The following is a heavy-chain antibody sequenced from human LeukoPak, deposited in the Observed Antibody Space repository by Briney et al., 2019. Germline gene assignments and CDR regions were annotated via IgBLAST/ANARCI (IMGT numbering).Heavy chain of an antibody. CDR1: GFTIRSFW. CDR3: ARDNLAVPGGDC. Sequence: GGSLRLSCAASGFTIRSFWMSWVRQAPGKGLEWVANINPEGSQKNYVDSVEGRFTISRDNAKNSLYLQMNSLRDADTAVYYCARDNLAVPGGDCWGQGTLVTVSS. D-gene: IGHD6-19*01. CDR2: INPEGSQK. J-gene: IGHJ4*02. V-gene: IGHV3-7*04.